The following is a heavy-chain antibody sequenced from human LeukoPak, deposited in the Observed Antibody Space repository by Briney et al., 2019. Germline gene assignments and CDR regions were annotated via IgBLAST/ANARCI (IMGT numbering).Heavy chain of an antibody. V-gene: IGHV3-21*01. CDR3: ARDLKKVEMATISRTPPGAFDI. CDR1: GFTFSSYS. D-gene: IGHD5-24*01. Sequence: QPGGSLRLSCAASGFTFSSYSMNWVRQAPGKGLEWVSSISSSSSYIYYADSVKGRFTISRDNAKNSLYLQMNSLRAEDTAVYYCARDLKKVEMATISRTPPGAFDIWGQGTMVTVSS. CDR2: ISSSSSYI. J-gene: IGHJ3*02.